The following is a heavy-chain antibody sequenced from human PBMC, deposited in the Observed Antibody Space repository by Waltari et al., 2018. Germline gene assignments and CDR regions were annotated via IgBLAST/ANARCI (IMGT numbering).Heavy chain of an antibody. Sequence: EVQLVESGRGLVQPGGSLRPSCAASGFTFSRSWIHWVRQFPGKGLMWVSRINNDGSSTVYADSVKGRFTISRDDAKNTVSLQMNNLSAEDTALYYCARAGLLGAFDVWGQGTMVTVSS. J-gene: IGHJ3*01. V-gene: IGHV3-74*03. CDR3: ARAGLLGAFDV. CDR1: GFTFSRSW. CDR2: INNDGSST. D-gene: IGHD2-15*01.